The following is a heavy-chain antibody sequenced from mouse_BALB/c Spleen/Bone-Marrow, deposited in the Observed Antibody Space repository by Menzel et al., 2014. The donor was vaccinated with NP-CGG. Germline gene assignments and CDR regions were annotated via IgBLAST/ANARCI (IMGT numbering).Heavy chain of an antibody. J-gene: IGHJ2*01. V-gene: IGHV1S45*01. CDR1: GYTFTNHH. CDR2: FNPYNDYI. CDR3: ARRGAERVDY. Sequence: SGAELVRPGASVKISCKAFGYTFTNHHINWVKQRPGQGLDWIGYFNPYNDYITYNQKFRGKATLTVDKSSSTANLELSSLTSEDSAVYYGARRGAERVDYWGQGTTLTVSS.